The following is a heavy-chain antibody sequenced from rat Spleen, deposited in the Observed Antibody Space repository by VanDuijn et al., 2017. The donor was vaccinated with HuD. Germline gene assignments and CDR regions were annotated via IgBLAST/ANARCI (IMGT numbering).Heavy chain of an antibody. CDR2: ISSGGST. Sequence: QVQLKESGPGLVQPSQTLSLTCTVSGFSLTSNGVSWVRQPPGKGLEWIAAISSGGSTYYNSALKSRLSISRDTSKSQVFLKMNSLQTEDTAIYFCTPLPFDYWGQGVMVTVSS. D-gene: IGHD3-1*01. CDR1: GFSLTSNG. CDR3: TPLPFDY. V-gene: IGHV2S12*01. J-gene: IGHJ2*01.